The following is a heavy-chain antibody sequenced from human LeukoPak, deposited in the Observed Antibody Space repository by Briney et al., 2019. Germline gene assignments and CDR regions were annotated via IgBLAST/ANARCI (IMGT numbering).Heavy chain of an antibody. CDR1: GYTLTGYY. J-gene: IGHJ4*02. CDR3: ATRMKTYYYDPFTDC. D-gene: IGHD3-22*01. CDR2: INPNSGGT. V-gene: IGHV1-2*02. Sequence: RASVKVSCKAYGYTLTGYYMHWVRQAPGQGLEWMGWINPNSGGTNYAQKFQGRVTMTEDTSTDTAYMELSSLRSEDTAVYYCATRMKTYYYDPFTDCWGQGTLVTVSS.